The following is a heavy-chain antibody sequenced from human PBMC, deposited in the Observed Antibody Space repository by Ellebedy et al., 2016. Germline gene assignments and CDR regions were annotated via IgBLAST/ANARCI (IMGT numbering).Heavy chain of an antibody. CDR1: GFTFSSYG. D-gene: IGHD2/OR15-2a*01. CDR3: AQRGNGIYYFDY. Sequence: GESLKISCAASGFTFSSYGMHWVRQAPGKGLEWVAVIWYDGSNKYYADSVKGRFTISRDNSKNTLYLQMNSLRAEDTAVYYCAQRGNGIYYFDYWGQGTLVTVSS. V-gene: IGHV3-33*01. J-gene: IGHJ4*02. CDR2: IWYDGSNK.